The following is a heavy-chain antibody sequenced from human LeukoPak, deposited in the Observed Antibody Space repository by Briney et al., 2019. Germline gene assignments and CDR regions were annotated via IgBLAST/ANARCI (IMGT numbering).Heavy chain of an antibody. D-gene: IGHD5-18*01. CDR3: ARVDTAMVDYGMDV. CDR1: GGSFSAYY. J-gene: IGHJ6*02. Sequence: SGTLSLTCAVYGGSFSAYYWSWIRQPPGKGLEWVGEINDSGSTNYNPSLKSRVTISVDTSKNQFSLKLSSVTAADTAVYYCARVDTAMVDYGMDVWGQGTTVTVSS. V-gene: IGHV4-34*01. CDR2: INDSGST.